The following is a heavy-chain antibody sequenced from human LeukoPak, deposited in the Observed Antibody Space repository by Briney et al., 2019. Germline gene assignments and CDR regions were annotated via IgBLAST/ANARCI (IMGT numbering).Heavy chain of an antibody. CDR3: ARDRVLSSSWQGNGYYYGVDV. CDR2: ISYDGSNK. CDR1: GFTFSSYA. J-gene: IGHJ6*04. V-gene: IGHV3-30*04. D-gene: IGHD6-13*01. Sequence: GGSLRLSCAASGFTFSSYAMHWVRQAPGKGLEWVAVISYDGSNKYYADSVKGRFTISRDNSKNTLYLQMNSLRAEDTAVYYCARDRVLSSSWQGNGYYYGVDVWGKGTTVTVSS.